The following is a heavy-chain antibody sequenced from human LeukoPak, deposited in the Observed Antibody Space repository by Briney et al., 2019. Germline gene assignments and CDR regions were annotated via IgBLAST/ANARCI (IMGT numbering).Heavy chain of an antibody. CDR1: GGSISSYL. D-gene: IGHD4-11*01. CDR3: ARMVSTTLYYFDY. CDR2: IYYSGST. V-gene: IGHV4-59*08. J-gene: IGHJ4*02. Sequence: SETLSLTCTGSGGSISSYLWNWIRQPPGKGLEWIGHIYYSGSTNYNPSLKSRVTISVDTSKNQFSLKLNSVTAADTAVYYCARMVSTTLYYFDYWGQGTLVTVSS.